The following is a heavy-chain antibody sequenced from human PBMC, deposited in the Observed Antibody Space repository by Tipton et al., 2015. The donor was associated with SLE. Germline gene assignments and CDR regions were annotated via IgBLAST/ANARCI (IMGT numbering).Heavy chain of an antibody. J-gene: IGHJ3*02. CDR2: IYYSGST. Sequence: TLSLTCAVSGGSISSGGYSWGWIRQPPGKGLEWIGSIYYSGSTYYNPSLKSRVTISVDTSKNQFSLKLSSVTAADTAVYYCAISSRGYSYGNAFDIWGQGKVVTVSS. V-gene: IGHV4-39*07. D-gene: IGHD5-18*01. CDR1: GGSISSGGYS. CDR3: AISSRGYSYGNAFDI.